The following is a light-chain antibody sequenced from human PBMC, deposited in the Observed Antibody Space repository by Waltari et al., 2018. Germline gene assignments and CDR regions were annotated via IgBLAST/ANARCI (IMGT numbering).Light chain of an antibody. V-gene: IGLV2-14*01. J-gene: IGLJ3*02. CDR1: SSDVGVSNY. Sequence: QSALTQPASVSGSPGQSITISCTGTSSDVGVSNYVSWYQQHPGKVPKLLIFDVSNLPSGVSNRFSGSKSGNTASLTISGLQAEDESDYYCCSFTSRSTWVFGGGTKLTVL. CDR3: CSFTSRSTWV. CDR2: DVS.